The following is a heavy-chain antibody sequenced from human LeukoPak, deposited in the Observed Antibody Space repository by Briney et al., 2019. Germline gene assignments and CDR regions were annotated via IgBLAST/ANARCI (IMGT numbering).Heavy chain of an antibody. Sequence: GGSLRLSCAASGFTFSSYAMSWVRQAPGKGLEWVSAISGSGGSTYYADSVKGRFTISRDNSKNTLYLQMNSLRAEDTAVYYCAKRNDFWSGYYTPHDYWGQGTLVTVSS. CDR3: AKRNDFWSGYYTPHDY. V-gene: IGHV3-23*01. CDR2: ISGSGGST. J-gene: IGHJ4*02. CDR1: GFTFSSYA. D-gene: IGHD3-3*01.